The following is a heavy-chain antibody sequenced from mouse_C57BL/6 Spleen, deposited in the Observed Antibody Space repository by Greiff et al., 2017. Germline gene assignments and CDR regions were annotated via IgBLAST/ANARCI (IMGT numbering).Heavy chain of an antibody. Sequence: LVESGASVKISCKASGYAFSSSWMNWVKQRPGKGLEWIGRIYPGDGDTNYNGKFKGKATLTADKSSSTAYMQLSSLTSEDSAVYFCAREGINYFYAMDYWGQGTSVTVSS. J-gene: IGHJ4*01. CDR2: IYPGDGDT. CDR3: AREGINYFYAMDY. D-gene: IGHD2-1*01. V-gene: IGHV1-82*01. CDR1: GYAFSSSW.